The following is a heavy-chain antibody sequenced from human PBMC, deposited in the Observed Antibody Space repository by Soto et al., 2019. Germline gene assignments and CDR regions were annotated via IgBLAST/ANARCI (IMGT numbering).Heavy chain of an antibody. J-gene: IGHJ4*02. CDR3: AKNWDTTFSSSSH. D-gene: IGHD6-6*01. Sequence: EVQLLESGGGLVQAGGSLRLSCSASGFSSSTYAMSWVRQAPGKGLEWVSAISGSGGSTYYADSVKGRFTISRDNSKNTLYLQMNSLRAEDTAVYYCAKNWDTTFSSSSHWGQGTLVTVSS. V-gene: IGHV3-23*01. CDR2: ISGSGGST. CDR1: GFSSSTYA.